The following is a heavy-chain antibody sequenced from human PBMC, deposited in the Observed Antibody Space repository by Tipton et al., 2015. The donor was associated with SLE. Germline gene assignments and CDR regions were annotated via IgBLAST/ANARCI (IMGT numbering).Heavy chain of an antibody. V-gene: IGHV4-59*11. Sequence: LRLSCTVSGGSISSHYWSWIRQPPGKGLEWIGYIYYSGSTNYNPSLKSRVTISVDTSKNQFSLKLSSVTAANTAVYYCARVPADAGYSSSWYWYYFDYWGQGTLVTVSS. J-gene: IGHJ4*02. CDR3: ARVPADAGYSSSWYWYYFDY. CDR2: IYYSGST. CDR1: GGSISSHY. D-gene: IGHD6-13*01.